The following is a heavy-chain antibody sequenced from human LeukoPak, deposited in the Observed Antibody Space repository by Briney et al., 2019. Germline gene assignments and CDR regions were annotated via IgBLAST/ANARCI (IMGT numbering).Heavy chain of an antibody. CDR2: IIPIFGTA. CDR1: GGTFSSYT. J-gene: IGHJ4*02. D-gene: IGHD1-26*01. V-gene: IGHV1-69*05. Sequence: ASVKVSCKASGGTFSSYTISWVRQAPGQGLEWMGGIIPIFGTANYAQKFQGRVTITTDESTSTAYMELSSLRSEDTAVYYCARALLGATTRGFFDYWGQGTLVTVSS. CDR3: ARALLGATTRGFFDY.